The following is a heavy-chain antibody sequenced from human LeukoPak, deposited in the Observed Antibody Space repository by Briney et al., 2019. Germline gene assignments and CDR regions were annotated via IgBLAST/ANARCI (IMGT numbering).Heavy chain of an antibody. Sequence: GGSLRLSCAASGFTFSSYEMNWVRQAPGKGLEWVSYISSSGSTKDYADSVKGRFTISRDNAKNSLYLGISSLIAEDTGVYYCSRELERSGFDPWGQGTLVTVSS. CDR1: GFTFSSYE. CDR3: SRELERSGFDP. V-gene: IGHV3-48*03. D-gene: IGHD6-19*01. CDR2: ISSSGSTK. J-gene: IGHJ5*02.